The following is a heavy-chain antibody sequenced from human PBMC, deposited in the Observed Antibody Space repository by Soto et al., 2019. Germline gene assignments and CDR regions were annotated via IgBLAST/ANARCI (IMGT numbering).Heavy chain of an antibody. CDR2: IYYSGRT. J-gene: IGHJ4*02. Sequence: SETLSLTCIVSGESISSSSYYWGWIRQHPGKGLEWIGSIYYSGRTYYNPSFKSRVTISIDTSKNQFSLKLSSVTATDTAVYYCDRQRTTVVTQAYFDHWGQGALVTVSS. V-gene: IGHV4-39*01. D-gene: IGHD2-21*02. CDR3: DRQRTTVVTQAYFDH. CDR1: GESISSSSYY.